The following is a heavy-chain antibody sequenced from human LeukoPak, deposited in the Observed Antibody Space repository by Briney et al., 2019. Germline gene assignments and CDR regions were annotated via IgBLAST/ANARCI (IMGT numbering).Heavy chain of an antibody. CDR3: ARVTVTTNKPFDY. D-gene: IGHD4-17*01. V-gene: IGHV1-2*02. Sequence: ASVKVSCKASGYTFTGYYMHWVRQAPGQGLEWMGWINPNSGGTNYAQKFQGRVTMTRDTSISTAYMELSRLRSDDTAVYYCARVTVTTNKPFDYWGQGTLVTVSS. CDR2: INPNSGGT. J-gene: IGHJ4*02. CDR1: GYTFTGYY.